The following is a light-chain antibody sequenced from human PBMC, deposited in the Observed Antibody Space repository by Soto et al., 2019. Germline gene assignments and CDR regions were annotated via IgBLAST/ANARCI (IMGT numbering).Light chain of an antibody. J-gene: IGLJ2*01. Sequence: QSVLTQPPSVSEAPRERVTISCSGSSSNIGNNVVSWYQQLPGKAPKLLIYYDDLLPSGVSDRFSGSKSRTSASLAISGLQSEDEADYYCAAWDDSLNGVVFGGGTKVTVL. CDR2: YDD. CDR1: SSNIGNNV. V-gene: IGLV1-36*01. CDR3: AAWDDSLNGVV.